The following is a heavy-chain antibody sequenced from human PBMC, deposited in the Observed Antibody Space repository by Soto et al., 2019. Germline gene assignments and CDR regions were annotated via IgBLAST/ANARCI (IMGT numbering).Heavy chain of an antibody. V-gene: IGHV1-2*04. CDR1: GYTFTGYY. CDR2: INPNSGGT. CDR3: ARDLSSGWYYYYCGMDV. J-gene: IGHJ6*02. D-gene: IGHD6-19*01. Sequence: QVQLVQSGAEVKKPGASVRVSCKASGYTFTGYYMHWVRQAPGQGLEWMGWINPNSGGTNYAKKFQGWLTITRDTSISTAYMELSRLRSDDTAVYYCARDLSSGWYYYYCGMDVWGQGTTVTVSS.